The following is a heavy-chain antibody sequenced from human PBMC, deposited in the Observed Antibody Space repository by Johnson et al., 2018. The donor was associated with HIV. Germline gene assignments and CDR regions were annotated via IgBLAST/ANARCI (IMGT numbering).Heavy chain of an antibody. CDR2: IWYDGSNK. J-gene: IGHJ3*02. Sequence: VQLVESGGGVVQPGRSLRLSCAASGFTFSSYGMHWVRQAPGKGLEWVAVIWYDGSNKYYADSVKGRFTISRDNSKNTLYLQMNSLRAEDTAVYYCAKDAYDYGDYGAFDIWGQGTMVTVSS. CDR3: AKDAYDYGDYGAFDI. CDR1: GFTFSSYG. V-gene: IGHV3-33*06. D-gene: IGHD4-17*01.